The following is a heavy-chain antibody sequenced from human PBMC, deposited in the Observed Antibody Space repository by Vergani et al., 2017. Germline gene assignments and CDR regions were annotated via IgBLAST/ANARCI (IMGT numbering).Heavy chain of an antibody. CDR1: GGSISSSSYY. CDR3: ARDYNSRVDY. Sequence: QLQLQESGPGLVKPSETLSLTCTVSGGSISSSSYYWGWIRQPQGKGLEWIGSIYYSGSTNYNPSLKSRVTISVDTCKNQFSLKLSSVTAADTAVYYCARDYNSRVDYWGQGTLVTVSS. V-gene: IGHV4-39*07. CDR2: IYYSGST. J-gene: IGHJ4*02. D-gene: IGHD2/OR15-2a*01.